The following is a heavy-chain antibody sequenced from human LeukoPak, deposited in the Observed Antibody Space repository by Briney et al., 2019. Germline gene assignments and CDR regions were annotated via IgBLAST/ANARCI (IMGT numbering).Heavy chain of an antibody. CDR3: ARDATGHNSSWEFDH. V-gene: IGHV4-59*01. D-gene: IGHD6-13*01. CDR1: GGSISFYS. J-gene: IGHJ4*02. CDR2: IYYSGKT. Sequence: SETLSLTCTVSGGSISFYSWSRVRQPPGKGLEWIGYIYYSGKTDYNDSLKSRVTISVDTSKNQSSLKLYSVTAADTAVYYCARDATGHNSSWEFDHWGQGTLVTVSS.